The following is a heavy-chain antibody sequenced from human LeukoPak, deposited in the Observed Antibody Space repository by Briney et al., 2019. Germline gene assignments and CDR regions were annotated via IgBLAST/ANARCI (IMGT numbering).Heavy chain of an antibody. J-gene: IGHJ4*02. CDR1: GYSISSGYY. V-gene: IGHV4-38-2*01. D-gene: IGHD1-14*01. Sequence: SETLSLTCAVSGYSISSGYYWGWIRQPPGKGLEWIGSNYHSGSTYYNPTLKSRVTISVDTSKNQFSPKLSPVTPADTAVYYCASPSRNRYYFGYWGQGTLVTVSS. CDR2: NYHSGST. CDR3: ASPSRNRYYFGY.